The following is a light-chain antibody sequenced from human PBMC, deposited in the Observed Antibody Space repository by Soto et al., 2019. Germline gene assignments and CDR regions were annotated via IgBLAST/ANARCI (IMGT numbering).Light chain of an antibody. J-gene: IGKJ1*01. CDR3: QQYNSYWT. V-gene: IGKV1-5*01. CDR1: QSITNN. Sequence: DIQMTQSPSTLSASVRERVTIACRASQSITNNLNWYQQKPGRAPKLLIYRVSNLQSGVPSRFSGSGSGTEFTLTISSLQPDDFATYYCQQYNSYWTFGQGTKVDIK. CDR2: RVS.